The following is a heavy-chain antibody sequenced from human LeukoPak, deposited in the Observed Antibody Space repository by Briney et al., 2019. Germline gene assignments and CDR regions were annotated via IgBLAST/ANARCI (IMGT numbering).Heavy chain of an antibody. Sequence: SETLSLTCAVYGGSFSAYYWSWIRQPPGEGLEWIGEINHSGGTNYNPSLKSRVTISVDTSKNQFSLKLSSVTAADTAVYYCARGTLQYDSSGYYEDYWGQGTLVTVPS. V-gene: IGHV4-34*01. J-gene: IGHJ4*02. CDR1: GGSFSAYY. CDR2: INHSGGT. CDR3: ARGTLQYDSSGYYEDY. D-gene: IGHD3-22*01.